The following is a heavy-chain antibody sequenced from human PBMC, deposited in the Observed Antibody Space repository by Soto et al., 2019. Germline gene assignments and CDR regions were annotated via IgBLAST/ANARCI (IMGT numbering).Heavy chain of an antibody. V-gene: IGHV2-5*02. CDR1: GFSLTTTGAG. Sequence: QITLRESGPTLVQPTQTLTLTCTFSGFSLTTTGAGVAWLRQPPGKALEWLALLYWDGDKRYTPSLKNRLSITKDTSKNQVFLTMTNMDPMDTATYYCAKDVSDYWGQGILVTVSS. CDR2: LYWDGDK. CDR3: AKDVSDY. J-gene: IGHJ4*02.